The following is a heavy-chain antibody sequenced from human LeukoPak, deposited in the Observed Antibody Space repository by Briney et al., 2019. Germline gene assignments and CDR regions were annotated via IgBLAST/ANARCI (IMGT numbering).Heavy chain of an antibody. V-gene: IGHV6-1*01. CDR3: ARDTPNWGEQDYYGMDV. Sequence: SQTLSLTCAISGDSVSSNSAAWNWIRQSPSRGLEWLGRTYYRSKWYNDYAVSVKSRITINPDTSKNQFSLQLNSVTPEDTAVYYCARDTPNWGEQDYYGMDVWGQGTTVTVSS. J-gene: IGHJ6*02. CDR1: GDSVSSNSAA. D-gene: IGHD7-27*01. CDR2: TYYRSKWYN.